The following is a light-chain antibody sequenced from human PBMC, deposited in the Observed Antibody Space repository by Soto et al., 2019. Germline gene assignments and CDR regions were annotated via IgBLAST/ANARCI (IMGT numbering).Light chain of an antibody. CDR1: QSIGSW. CDR2: DAS. CDR3: QQYHTYRT. V-gene: IGKV1-5*01. Sequence: DLQITQSPSILSASVGDRVTITCRASQSIGSWLAWYQHKPGKAPKLLISDASILESGVPSRFSGSTSGTEFTLTISSLQPDDFATYYCQQYHTYRTFGQGTKVDIK. J-gene: IGKJ1*01.